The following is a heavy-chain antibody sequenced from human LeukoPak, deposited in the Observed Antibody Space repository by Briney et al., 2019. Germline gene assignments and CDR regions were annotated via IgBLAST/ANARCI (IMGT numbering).Heavy chain of an antibody. CDR1: GFTFSDFY. CDR3: ARVSLPYYFDY. D-gene: IGHD1-26*01. V-gene: IGHV3-11*04. Sequence: GGSLRLSCAASGFTFSDFYMSWIRQAPGKGLEWVSYISSSVSTIYYADSVKGRFTISRDNAKNSLYLQMNSLRAEDTAVYYCARVSLPYYFDYWGQGTLVTVSS. CDR2: ISSSVSTI. J-gene: IGHJ4*02.